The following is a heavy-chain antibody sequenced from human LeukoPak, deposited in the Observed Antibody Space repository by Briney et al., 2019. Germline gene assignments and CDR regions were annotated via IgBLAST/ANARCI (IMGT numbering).Heavy chain of an antibody. V-gene: IGHV3-7*01. CDR2: IKEDGSEK. D-gene: IGHD4-17*01. CDR3: ATTLTVTTGFY. Sequence: GRSLRLSCAASGFTFSSYWMSWARQAPGKGLEWVANIKEDGSEKYYVDSVKGRFTISRDNAENSLYLQMHSLRAEDTAVYYCATTLTVTTGFYWGQGTLVTVSS. CDR1: GFTFSSYW. J-gene: IGHJ4*02.